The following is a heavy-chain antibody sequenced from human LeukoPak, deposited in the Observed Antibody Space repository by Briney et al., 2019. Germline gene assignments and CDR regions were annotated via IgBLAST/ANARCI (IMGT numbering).Heavy chain of an antibody. CDR2: TYCRSKWYN. Sequence: SQTLSLTCSISGDSVSSNSAAWNWIRQSPSRGLEWLGRTYCRSKWYNDYAVSVKSRITINPDTSKNQFSLQLNSVTPEDTAVYYCAREGGSHGPYYFDYWGQGTLVTVSS. CDR3: AREGGSHGPYYFDY. D-gene: IGHD1-26*01. CDR1: GDSVSSNSAA. J-gene: IGHJ4*02. V-gene: IGHV6-1*01.